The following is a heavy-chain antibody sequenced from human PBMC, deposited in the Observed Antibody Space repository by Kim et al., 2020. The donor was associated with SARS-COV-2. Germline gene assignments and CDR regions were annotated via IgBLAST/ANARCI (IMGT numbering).Heavy chain of an antibody. J-gene: IGHJ4*02. CDR1: GFTFSSYG. CDR2: IWYDGSNK. V-gene: IGHV3-33*01. CDR3: ARASDRRGSHDY. Sequence: GSLRLSRAASGFTFSSYGMHWVRQAPGKGLEWVAVIWYDGSNKYYADSVKGRFTISRDNSKNTLYLQMNSLRAEDTAVYYCARASDRRGSHDYWGQGTLVTVSS. D-gene: IGHD3-10*01.